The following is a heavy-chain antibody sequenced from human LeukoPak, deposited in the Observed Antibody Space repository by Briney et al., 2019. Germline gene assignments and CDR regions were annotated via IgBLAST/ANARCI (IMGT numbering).Heavy chain of an antibody. J-gene: IGHJ5*02. CDR1: GYIFTNYW. CDR2: THPGDSDT. Sequence: GESLKISCKGSGYIFTNYWIGWVRQMPGKGLEWMGITHPGDSDTRYSPSFQGQVTISADKSTDTAYLQWNSLRASDTAIYYCARRGSGRQRWFDPWGQGTLVTVSS. CDR3: ARRGSGRQRWFDP. D-gene: IGHD3-10*01. V-gene: IGHV5-51*01.